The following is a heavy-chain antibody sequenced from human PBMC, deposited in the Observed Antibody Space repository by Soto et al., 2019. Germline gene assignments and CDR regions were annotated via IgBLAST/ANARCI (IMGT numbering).Heavy chain of an antibody. CDR3: ARNLPSSGWIHYYYGMDV. D-gene: IGHD6-19*01. Sequence: GGSLRLSCAASGFTFSSYAMHWVRQAPGKGLEWVAVISYDGSNKYYADSVKGRFTISRDNSKNTLYLQMNSLRAEDTAVYYCARNLPSSGWIHYYYGMDVWGQGTTVTVS. J-gene: IGHJ6*02. CDR1: GFTFSSYA. CDR2: ISYDGSNK. V-gene: IGHV3-30-3*01.